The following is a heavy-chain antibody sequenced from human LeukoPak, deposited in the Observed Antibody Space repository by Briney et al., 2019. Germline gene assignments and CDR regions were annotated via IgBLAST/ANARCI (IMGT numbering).Heavy chain of an antibody. J-gene: IGHJ4*02. D-gene: IGHD1-1*01. CDR3: ARVAGSNNWYFDY. Sequence: PGGSLRLSCAASGFTFDDFGMSWVRQVPGKVLEWDSGVNWDGRSTGYADSVKGRFTISSDNAKNSLYLQMNSLRVEDTALYYCARVAGSNNWYFDYWGQGTLVIVSS. V-gene: IGHV3-20*04. CDR2: VNWDGRST. CDR1: GFTFDDFG.